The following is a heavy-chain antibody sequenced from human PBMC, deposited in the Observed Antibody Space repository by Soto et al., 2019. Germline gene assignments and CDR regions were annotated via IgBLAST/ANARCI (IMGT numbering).Heavy chain of an antibody. D-gene: IGHD4-17*01. V-gene: IGHV1-2*02. Sequence: RASVKVSCKASGYTFTGYYMHWVRQAPGQGLEWMGWINPNSGGTNYAQKFQGRVTMTRDTSISTAYMELSRLRSDDTAVYYCARAGDYVSLRFDPWGQGTLVTVSS. CDR3: ARAGDYVSLRFDP. J-gene: IGHJ5*02. CDR2: INPNSGGT. CDR1: GYTFTGYY.